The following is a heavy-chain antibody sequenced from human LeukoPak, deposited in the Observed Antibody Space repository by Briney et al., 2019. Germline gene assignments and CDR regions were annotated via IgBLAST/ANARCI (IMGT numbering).Heavy chain of an antibody. CDR2: IHVIGST. D-gene: IGHD3-22*01. CDR1: GGSITSYS. V-gene: IGHV4-4*09. CDR3: ARRLYSSGYSDTFDI. Sequence: IPSETLSLTCTVSGGSITSYSWSWIRQTPGKGLEWIGHIHVIGSTNYHPSLESRVTISVDTSKNHFSLRLSSVTAADTAVYYCARRLYSSGYSDTFDIWGQGVKVTVSS. J-gene: IGHJ3*02.